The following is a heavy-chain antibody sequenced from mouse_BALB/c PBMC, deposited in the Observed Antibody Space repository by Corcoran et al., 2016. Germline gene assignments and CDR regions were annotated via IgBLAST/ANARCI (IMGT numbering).Heavy chain of an antibody. J-gene: IGHJ4*01. CDR1: GYTFTNYG. CDR2: INTYTGEP. Sequence: QIQLVQSGPELKKPGETVKISCKASGYTFTNYGMNWVKQAPGKGLKWMGWINTYTGEPTYADDFKGRFAFSLETSASTAYLQINNLKNEDMATYFCARSDHYAMDYWGQGTSVTVSS. CDR3: ARSDHYAMDY. V-gene: IGHV9-1*02.